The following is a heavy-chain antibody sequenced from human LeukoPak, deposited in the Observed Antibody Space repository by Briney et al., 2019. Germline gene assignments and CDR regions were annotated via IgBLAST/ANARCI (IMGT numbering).Heavy chain of an antibody. CDR2: TNWDGAST. Sequence: GGSLRLSCAASGFRFNDYGMSWVRHVPGKGLEWVSGTNWDGASTGYADSVKGRFTISRDNVKNFLYLQMNSLRVEDTALYFCGRVYCSTTSCCDYYGYYMDVWGKGTTVTVSS. V-gene: IGHV3-20*04. J-gene: IGHJ6*03. D-gene: IGHD2-2*01. CDR3: GRVYCSTTSCCDYYGYYMDV. CDR1: GFRFNDYG.